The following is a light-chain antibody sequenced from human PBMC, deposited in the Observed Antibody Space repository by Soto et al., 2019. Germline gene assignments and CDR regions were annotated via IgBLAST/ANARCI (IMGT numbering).Light chain of an antibody. J-gene: IGKJ1*01. CDR3: QQYGSSGT. CDR1: ESLSPHS. V-gene: IGKV3-20*01. CDR2: GPS. Sequence: IVITQSPFTLSVSPGGRATLSCRASESLSPHSIAWYQQKPGQAPRLLIYGPSGRATGIPDRISGSGSGTDFTLTISRLEPEDFAVYYCQQYGSSGTFAQGTKVDIK.